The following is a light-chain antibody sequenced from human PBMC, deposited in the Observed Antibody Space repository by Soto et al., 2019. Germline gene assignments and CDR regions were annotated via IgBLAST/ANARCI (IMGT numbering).Light chain of an antibody. J-gene: IGLJ2*01. CDR2: DSN. V-gene: IGLV1-51*01. Sequence: QSVLTQPPSVSAAPGQKVPISCSGSSLNIGNNYVSWFQQLPGTAPKLIIYDSNKRPSVIPDRFSGSKSGTSATLDITGLQTGDEADYYGATWYSSLTGEVVGGGTKLTVL. CDR3: ATWYSSLTGEV. CDR1: SLNIGNNY.